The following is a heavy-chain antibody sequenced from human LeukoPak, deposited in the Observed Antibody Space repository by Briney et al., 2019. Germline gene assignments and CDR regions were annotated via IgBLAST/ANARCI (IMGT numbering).Heavy chain of an antibody. Sequence: PGGSLRLSCAASGFTFDDYGMSWVRQAPGKGLEWVSSINAGGGSTYYADSVKGRFTISRDNSKNTLYLQMNSLRAEDTAVYYCAKPAKTDYADYWGQGTLVTVSS. J-gene: IGHJ4*02. CDR2: INAGGGST. CDR1: GFTFDDYG. V-gene: IGHV3-23*01. CDR3: AKPAKTDYADY. D-gene: IGHD1-14*01.